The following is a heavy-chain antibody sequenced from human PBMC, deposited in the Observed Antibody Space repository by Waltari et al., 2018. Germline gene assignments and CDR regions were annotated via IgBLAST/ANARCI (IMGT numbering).Heavy chain of an antibody. CDR2: IQPGRANT. V-gene: IGHV3-23*03. D-gene: IGHD3-10*01. J-gene: IGHJ5*02. Sequence: EVQLVQSGGGLVQPGGSLRLSCEASGFSFYTYAMTWVRQAPGKGLEWVSMIQPGRANTYDADSVRGRFTISRDNSKNTLYLQLNNLRAEDTATYYCAKADNKWELLWFDSWGQGNLVIVSS. CDR1: GFSFYTYA. CDR3: AKADNKWELLWFDS.